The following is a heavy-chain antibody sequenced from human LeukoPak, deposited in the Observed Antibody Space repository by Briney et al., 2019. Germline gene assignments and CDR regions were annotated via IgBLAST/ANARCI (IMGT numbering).Heavy chain of an antibody. Sequence: ASVKVSCKASGYTFTSYGISWVRQAPGQGLEWMGWISAYNGNTNYAQKFQGRVTVTTDTSTSTAYMELRSLRSDDTAVYYCARAYANEYFQHWGQGTLVTVSS. D-gene: IGHD2-21*01. J-gene: IGHJ1*01. CDR2: ISAYNGNT. CDR1: GYTFTSYG. V-gene: IGHV1-18*01. CDR3: ARAYANEYFQH.